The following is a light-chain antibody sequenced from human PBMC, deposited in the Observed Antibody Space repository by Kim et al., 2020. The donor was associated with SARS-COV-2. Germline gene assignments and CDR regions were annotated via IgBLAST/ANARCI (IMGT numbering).Light chain of an antibody. V-gene: IGKV3-20*01. CDR1: QSVSSTY. Sequence: EIVLTQSPGTLSLSPGERATLSCRASQSVSSTYFAWYQQKPGQPPRLLISAASRRATGIPDRFSGSGSGTDFTLTISRLEPEDFAVYYCQQYGGSPPYTFGQGTKLEI. CDR3: QQYGGSPPYT. CDR2: AAS. J-gene: IGKJ2*01.